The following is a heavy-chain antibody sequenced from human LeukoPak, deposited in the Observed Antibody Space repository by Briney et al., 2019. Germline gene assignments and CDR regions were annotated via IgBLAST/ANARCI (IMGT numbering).Heavy chain of an antibody. CDR1: GRPISNGSYD. D-gene: IGHD6-13*01. V-gene: IGHV4-61*02. J-gene: IGHJ4*02. CDR3: ARAYSSNWYDGFDY. Sequence: PSETLSLTCTVSGRPISNGSYDWSWIRQPAVKGLEWIGRIYTSGRTNYNPSLESRVTISVDTSKNQFSLKLSSVTAADTAMYYCARAYSSNWYDGFDYWGQGTLVTVS. CDR2: IYTSGRT.